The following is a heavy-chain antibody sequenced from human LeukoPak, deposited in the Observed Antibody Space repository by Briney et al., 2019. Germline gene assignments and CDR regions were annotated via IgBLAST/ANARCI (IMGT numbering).Heavy chain of an antibody. D-gene: IGHD1-26*01. J-gene: IGHJ4*02. CDR1: GYAFSSYY. Sequence: ASVKVSCKTSGYAFSSYYIHWVRRAPGQGLECMGWINPDSGDTYYAQKFRGTLTMTRDTSITTVYMELSDLTSDDTAVYYCARDHNGSCDYWSQGTLVSVSS. CDR2: INPDSGDT. CDR3: ARDHNGSCDY. V-gene: IGHV1-2*02.